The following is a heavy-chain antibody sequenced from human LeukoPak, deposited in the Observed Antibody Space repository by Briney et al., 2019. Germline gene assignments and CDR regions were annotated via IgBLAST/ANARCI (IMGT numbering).Heavy chain of an antibody. V-gene: IGHV1-2*02. Sequence: ASVKVSCKTSGYTFTDYYIHWVRQAPGQGLAWMGWINPNSGDTKYEQRCQGRVTMTRDTSISTVYMDLTSLSSDDTAVYYCARGSGLIADQTRLASTHWGQGALVSVFS. CDR3: ARGSGLIADQTRLASTH. CDR2: INPNSGDT. CDR1: GYTFTDYY. J-gene: IGHJ1*01. D-gene: IGHD2-21*01.